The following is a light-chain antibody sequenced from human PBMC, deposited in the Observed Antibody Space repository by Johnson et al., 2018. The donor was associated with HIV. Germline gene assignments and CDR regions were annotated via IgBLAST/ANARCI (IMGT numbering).Light chain of an antibody. CDR2: DDN. J-gene: IGLJ1*01. CDR1: SSDIGNNY. CDR3: GTWDSSLSADV. V-gene: IGLV1-51*01. Sequence: QSVLTQPPSVSAAPGQKVIISCSGGSSDIGNNYVSWYQHLPGTAPKLLIYDDNKRPSGIPDRFSGSKSGTSATLGITGLQTGDEADYYCGTWDSSLSADVFGTGTKVTVL.